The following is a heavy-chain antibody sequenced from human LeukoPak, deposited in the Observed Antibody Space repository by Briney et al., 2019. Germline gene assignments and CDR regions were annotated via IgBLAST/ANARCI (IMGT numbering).Heavy chain of an antibody. J-gene: IGHJ4*02. Sequence: GGSLRLSCTASGFTFGDYAMSWFRQAPGKGLEWVGFIRSKAYGGTTEYAASVKGRFTISRDDSKSIAYLQMNSLKTEDTAVYYCTRDQGYCSGGSCHHFDYWGQGTLVTVSS. CDR1: GFTFGDYA. V-gene: IGHV3-49*03. CDR3: TRDQGYCSGGSCHHFDY. CDR2: IRSKAYGGTT. D-gene: IGHD2-15*01.